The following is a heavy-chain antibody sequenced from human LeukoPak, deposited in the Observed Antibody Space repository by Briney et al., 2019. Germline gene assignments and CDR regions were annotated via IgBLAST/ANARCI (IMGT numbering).Heavy chain of an antibody. CDR2: ISAYNGNT. J-gene: IGHJ4*02. CDR1: GYTFTSYG. D-gene: IGHD3-9*01. CDR3: ARPFYDILTGYYLFDY. Sequence: ASVKVSCKASGYTFTSYGISWVRQAPGQGLEWMGWISAYNGNTNYAQKLQGRVTMTTDTSTSTAYMELRGLRSDDTAVYYCARPFYDILTGYYLFDYWGQGTLVTVSS. V-gene: IGHV1-18*01.